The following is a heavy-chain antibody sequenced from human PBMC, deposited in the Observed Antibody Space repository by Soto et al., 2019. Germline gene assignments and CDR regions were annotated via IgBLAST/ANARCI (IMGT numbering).Heavy chain of an antibody. Sequence: QVQPVQSGAEVREPGASVKVSCKASGYTVTSYFIHWVRQAPGQGLEWIGVINPGAGGGIYAQKFQGRVTLTRDTSTSTVQMELSSLRSEDTAVYYCAREASRRDYSNFRWFDTWGQGTLVTVSS. CDR1: GYTVTSYF. D-gene: IGHD4-4*01. CDR2: INPGAGGG. CDR3: AREASRRDYSNFRWFDT. V-gene: IGHV1-46*01. J-gene: IGHJ5*02.